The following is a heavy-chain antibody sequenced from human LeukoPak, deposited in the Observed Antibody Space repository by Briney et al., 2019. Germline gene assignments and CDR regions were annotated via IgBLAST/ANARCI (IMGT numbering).Heavy chain of an antibody. Sequence: SETLSLTCAVSGVSFSSYYWSWIRQPAGEGLEWIGRIYPNGTTNYNPTLKSRLTLSIDTSKNQFSLKLSSVAAADTAVYYCASGSSSWEIQPKYYFDYWGQGALVTVSS. CDR3: ASGSSSWEIQPKYYFDY. CDR2: IYPNGTT. V-gene: IGHV4-59*10. J-gene: IGHJ4*02. D-gene: IGHD6-13*01. CDR1: GVSFSSYY.